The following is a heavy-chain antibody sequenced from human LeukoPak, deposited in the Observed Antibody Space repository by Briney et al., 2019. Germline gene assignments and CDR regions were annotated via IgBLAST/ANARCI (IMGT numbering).Heavy chain of an antibody. Sequence: GGSLRLSCAASGFTFRNAWMTWVRQAPGKGLEWVGLIKTKSEGGSTDYAASVKGRFTISRDDSKSIAYLQMNSLKTEDTAVYYCTRGVLKSLDYWGQGTLVTVSS. CDR3: TRGVLKSLDY. V-gene: IGHV3-15*01. D-gene: IGHD3-9*01. CDR2: IKTKSEGGST. J-gene: IGHJ4*02. CDR1: GFTFRNAW.